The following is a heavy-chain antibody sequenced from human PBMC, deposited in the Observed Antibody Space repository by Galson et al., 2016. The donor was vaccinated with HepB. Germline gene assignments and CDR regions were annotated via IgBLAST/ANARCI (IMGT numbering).Heavy chain of an antibody. Sequence: SLRLSCAASGFSFSSNSIHWVRQAPGKGLVWVSRISIDGSNTGYADFAKGRFTISRDNAKKSLYLQMNSLRVEDTAVYYCADIGATDDYWGQGTLVTVSS. V-gene: IGHV3-74*01. CDR3: ADIGATDDY. CDR1: GFSFSSNS. D-gene: IGHD1-26*01. J-gene: IGHJ4*02. CDR2: ISIDGSNT.